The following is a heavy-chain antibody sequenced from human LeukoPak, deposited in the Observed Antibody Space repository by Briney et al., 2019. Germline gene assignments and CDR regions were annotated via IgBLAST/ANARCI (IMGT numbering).Heavy chain of an antibody. CDR3: ARGGAARLHFQN. D-gene: IGHD6-6*01. V-gene: IGHV4-59*13. J-gene: IGHJ1*01. Sequence: SETLSLTCTVSGGSISTYYWNWIRQPPGKGLEWIGYIYHSGSTSYNPSLQSRVTISVDTSKNQFSLNLNSVTAADTAVYYCARGGAARLHFQNWGQGTLVTVSS. CDR2: IYHSGST. CDR1: GGSISTYY.